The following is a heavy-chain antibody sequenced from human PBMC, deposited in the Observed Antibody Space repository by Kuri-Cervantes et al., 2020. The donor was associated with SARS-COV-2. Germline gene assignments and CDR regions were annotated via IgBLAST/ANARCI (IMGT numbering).Heavy chain of an antibody. V-gene: IGHV1-18*01. Sequence: VKVSCKASGYTFTSYGISWVRQAPGQGLEWMGWISAYNGNTNYAQKLQGRVTMTTDTSTSTAYMELRSLRSDDTAVYYCARDGYDFWSGSFFDIWGQGTMVTVSS. CDR2: ISAYNGNT. J-gene: IGHJ3*02. CDR3: ARDGYDFWSGSFFDI. D-gene: IGHD3-3*01. CDR1: GYTFTSYG.